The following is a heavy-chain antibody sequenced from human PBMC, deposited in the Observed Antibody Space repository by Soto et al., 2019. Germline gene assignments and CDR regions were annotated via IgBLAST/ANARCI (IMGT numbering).Heavy chain of an antibody. Sequence: GGSLRLSCAASGFTFSSYWMHWVRQAPGKGLVWVSRINSDGSSTSYADSVKGRFAISRDNAKNTLYLQMNSLRAEDTAVYYCASVFSSSWRITYYFDYWGQGTLVTVSS. CDR2: INSDGSST. CDR3: ASVFSSSWRITYYFDY. CDR1: GFTFSSYW. D-gene: IGHD6-13*01. V-gene: IGHV3-74*01. J-gene: IGHJ4*02.